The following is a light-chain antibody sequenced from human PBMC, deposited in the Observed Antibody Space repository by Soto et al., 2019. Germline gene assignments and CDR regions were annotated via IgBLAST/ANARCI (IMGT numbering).Light chain of an antibody. CDR1: QSVTSNF. Sequence: EIVMTQSPGTLSLSPGERATLSCRASQSVTSNFLAWYQKTRRQAPRLLIPGASTSATGIPDRFSGSGSGTDFTITISRLDPEDFAVYYCQQNDNSRWTFGQGTKVEIK. J-gene: IGKJ1*01. V-gene: IGKV3-20*01. CDR2: GAS. CDR3: QQNDNSRWT.